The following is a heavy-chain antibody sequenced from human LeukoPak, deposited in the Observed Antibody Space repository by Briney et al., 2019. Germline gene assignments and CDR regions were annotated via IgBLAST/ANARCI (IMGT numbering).Heavy chain of an antibody. D-gene: IGHD3/OR15-3a*01. Sequence: GGSLRLSCAASGFDFNKYWMNWVRRAPGKGLEWVANIKHDDTEINYVDSVRGRFTVSRDNAKNSLYLQLNSLRHEDAAVYFCARGGYYNFWTGLVDYWGLGTRVTVSS. V-gene: IGHV3-7*01. CDR2: IKHDDTEI. CDR1: GFDFNKYW. J-gene: IGHJ4*02. CDR3: ARGGYYNFWTGLVDY.